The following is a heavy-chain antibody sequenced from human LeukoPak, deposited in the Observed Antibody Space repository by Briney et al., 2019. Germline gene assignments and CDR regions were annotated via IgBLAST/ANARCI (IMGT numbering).Heavy chain of an antibody. D-gene: IGHD3-10*01. Sequence: ASVKVSCKASGYTFTSHGISWVRQAPGQGLEWMGWISAYNGNTNYAQKLQGRVTMTTDTSTSTAYMELRSLRSDDTAVYYCARYYYGSGRYYYYMDVWGKGTTVTVSS. CDR1: GYTFTSHG. CDR3: ARYYYGSGRYYYYMDV. V-gene: IGHV1-18*01. J-gene: IGHJ6*03. CDR2: ISAYNGNT.